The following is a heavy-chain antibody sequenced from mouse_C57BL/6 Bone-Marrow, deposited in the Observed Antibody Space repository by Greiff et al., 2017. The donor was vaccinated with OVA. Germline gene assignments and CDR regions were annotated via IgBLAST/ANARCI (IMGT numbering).Heavy chain of an antibody. Sequence: EVQVVESGGDLVKPGGSLKLSCAASGFTFSSYGMSWVRQTPDKRLEWVATISSGGSHTYYPDSVKGRFTISRDNAKNTLYLQMSSLKSEDTAMYYCARLTKAWGQGTLVTVSA. CDR3: ARLTKA. CDR2: ISSGGSHT. CDR1: GFTFSSYG. J-gene: IGHJ3*01. V-gene: IGHV5-6*01.